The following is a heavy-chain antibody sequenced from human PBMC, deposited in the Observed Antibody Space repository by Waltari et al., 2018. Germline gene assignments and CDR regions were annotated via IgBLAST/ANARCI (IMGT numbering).Heavy chain of an antibody. Sequence: EVQLSESGGGVAQPGGSLTLSCAASGFSFTEYAMSWVRQTPDRGLEWVSGINNGGVDKYYTDSVKGRFTISRDNSRNTLYLQMSSLRAEDTAVYYCAKEIGALGTPVFDYWGQGILVSVSS. CDR2: INNGGVDK. J-gene: IGHJ4*02. V-gene: IGHV3-23*01. CDR1: GFSFTEYA. CDR3: AKEIGALGTPVFDY. D-gene: IGHD6-13*01.